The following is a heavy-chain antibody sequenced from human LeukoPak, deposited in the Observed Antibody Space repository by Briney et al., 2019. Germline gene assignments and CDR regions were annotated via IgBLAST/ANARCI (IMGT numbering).Heavy chain of an antibody. CDR1: GGTFSSYA. J-gene: IGHJ4*02. V-gene: IGHV1-69*06. CDR2: IIPIFGTA. CDR3: ERGYSYGYPLDY. Sequence: SVKVSCKASGGTFSSYAISWVRQAPGQGLEWMGGIIPIFGTANYAQKFQGRVTITADKSTSTAYMELSSLRSEDTAVYYCERGYSYGYPLDYWGQGTLVTVSS. D-gene: IGHD5-18*01.